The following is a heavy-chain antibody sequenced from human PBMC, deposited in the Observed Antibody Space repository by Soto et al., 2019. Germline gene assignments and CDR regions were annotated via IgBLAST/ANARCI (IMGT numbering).Heavy chain of an antibody. CDR1: GYTFSTYG. CDR2: ISANNGNT. V-gene: IGHV1-18*04. J-gene: IGHJ4*02. Sequence: ASVKVSWKASGYTFSTYGISWVRQAPGQGLEWMGWISANNGNTKYAQKLQGRVTMTTDTSTSTAYMELRSLRSDDTAVYYCARDDGQLERRTGIDYWGQGTVVTVSS. CDR3: ARDDGQLERRTGIDY. D-gene: IGHD1-1*01.